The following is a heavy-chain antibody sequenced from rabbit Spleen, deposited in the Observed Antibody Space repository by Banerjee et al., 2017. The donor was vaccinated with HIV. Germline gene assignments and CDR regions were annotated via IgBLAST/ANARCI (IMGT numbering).Heavy chain of an antibody. CDR2: IAGSSSGFT. CDR1: GIDFSSTYT. J-gene: IGHJ6*01. CDR3: ARDTGSSFSSYGMDL. D-gene: IGHD8-1*01. V-gene: IGHV1S45*01. Sequence: QEQLVEYGGDLVQPEGSLTLTCTASGIDFSSTYTLCWVRQAPGKGLEWISCIAGSSSGFTYSATWAKGRFTCSKTSSTTVTLQMTSLTVADTATYFCARDTGSSFSSYGMDLWGPGTLVTVS.